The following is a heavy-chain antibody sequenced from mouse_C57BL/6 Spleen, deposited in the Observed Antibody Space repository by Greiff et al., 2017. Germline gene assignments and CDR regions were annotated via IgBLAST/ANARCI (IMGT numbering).Heavy chain of an antibody. Sequence: EVMLVESGGGLVKPGGSLKLSCAASGFTFSSYTMSWVRQTPEKRLEWVATISGGGGNTYYPDSVKGRFPISRDNAKNTLYLQISSLRSEDTALYYCARQDYGSIYWFAYWGQGTLVTVSA. CDR3: ARQDYGSIYWFAY. D-gene: IGHD1-1*01. CDR1: GFTFSSYT. V-gene: IGHV5-9*01. CDR2: ISGGGGNT. J-gene: IGHJ3*01.